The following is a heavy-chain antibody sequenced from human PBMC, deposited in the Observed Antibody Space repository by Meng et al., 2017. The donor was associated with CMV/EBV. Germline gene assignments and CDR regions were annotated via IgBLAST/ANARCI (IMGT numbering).Heavy chain of an antibody. V-gene: IGHV3-15*01. CDR1: GFTFSSYE. CDR2: IKSKTDGGTT. J-gene: IGHJ4*02. D-gene: IGHD3-22*01. Sequence: GGSLRLSCAASGFTFSSYEMNWVRQAPGKGLEWVGRIKSKTDGGTTDYAAPVKGRFTISRDDSKNTLYLQMNSLKTEDTAVYYCTSTIGYYYDSSGYYLDYWGQGTLVTVSS. CDR3: TSTIGYYYDSSGYYLDY.